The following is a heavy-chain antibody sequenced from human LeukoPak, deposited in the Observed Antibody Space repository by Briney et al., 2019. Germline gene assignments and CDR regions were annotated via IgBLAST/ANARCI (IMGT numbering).Heavy chain of an antibody. Sequence: GRSLRLSCAASGFTFSSYAMHWVRQAPGKGLEYVSSISSNGGSTYYANSVKGRFTISRDNSKNTLYLQMGSLRAEDMAVYYCARGGVNVAAAGSDYWGQGTLVTVYS. CDR3: ARGGVNVAAAGSDY. V-gene: IGHV3-64*01. J-gene: IGHJ4*02. CDR1: GFTFSSYA. CDR2: ISSNGGST. D-gene: IGHD6-13*01.